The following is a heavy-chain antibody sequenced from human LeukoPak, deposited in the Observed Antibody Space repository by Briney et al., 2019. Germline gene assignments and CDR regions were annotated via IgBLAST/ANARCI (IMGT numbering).Heavy chain of an antibody. CDR1: GFTFISYG. V-gene: IGHV3-30*02. CDR3: AKGGGYEAQYYYYYLGV. D-gene: IGHD5-12*01. J-gene: IGHJ6*03. Sequence: GGSLRLSCAASGFTFISYGMHWVRQAPGKGLEWVAFIRYDGSNKYYADSVKGRFTISRDNSKNTLYLQMKSLRAEDTAVYYCAKGGGYEAQYYYYYLGVWGKGTTVTISS. CDR2: IRYDGSNK.